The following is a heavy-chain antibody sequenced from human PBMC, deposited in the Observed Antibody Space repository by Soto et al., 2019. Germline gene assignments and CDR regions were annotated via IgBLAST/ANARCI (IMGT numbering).Heavy chain of an antibody. D-gene: IGHD2-8*01. Sequence: ASVKVSCKASGYTFTSYGISWVRQAPGQGLEWMGWISGYNGDTKYAQKVQGRVTMTIDTSTYTAYMEFRSLTSDDTAIYYCAKNGQPPYYYYGMDVWGQGTTVTVSS. V-gene: IGHV1-18*01. CDR3: AKNGQPPYYYYGMDV. CDR1: GYTFTSYG. CDR2: ISGYNGDT. J-gene: IGHJ6*02.